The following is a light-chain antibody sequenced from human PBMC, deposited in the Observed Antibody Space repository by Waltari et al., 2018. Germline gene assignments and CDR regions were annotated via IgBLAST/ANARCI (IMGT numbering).Light chain of an antibody. J-gene: IGLJ2*01. CDR3: AAWDDSVNGVL. Sequence: QSVLTQPPSASGTPGQSVTISCAGSNSNIAVTYVYWFQHLPGSAPKLLISRNSQRPSGASDRFSGSKSGASASLAISGLRSEDEGYYYCAAWDDSVNGVLFGGGTKLTVL. CDR1: NSNIAVTY. V-gene: IGLV1-47*01. CDR2: RNS.